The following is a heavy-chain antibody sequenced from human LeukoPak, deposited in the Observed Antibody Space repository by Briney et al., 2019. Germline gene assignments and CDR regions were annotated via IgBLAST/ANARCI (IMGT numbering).Heavy chain of an antibody. Sequence: ASVNVSCKASGCTFTSYANSWVRQGPGPGLEWMGRIIPILGIANYAQKFQGRVTITANKTTSTAYKELSSLRSEDTAVYYCARAVAAVSSWFDPWGQGTLVTVSS. CDR1: GCTFTSYA. CDR3: ARAVAAVSSWFDP. CDR2: IIPILGIA. J-gene: IGHJ5*02. V-gene: IGHV1-69*04. D-gene: IGHD6-19*01.